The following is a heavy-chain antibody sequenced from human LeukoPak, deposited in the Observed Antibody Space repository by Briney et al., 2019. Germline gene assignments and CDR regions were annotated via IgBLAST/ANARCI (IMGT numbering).Heavy chain of an antibody. CDR3: TTCSSPTYYYGMDV. CDR1: GFTFSNAW. D-gene: IGHD3-10*02. V-gene: IGHV3-15*01. J-gene: IGHJ6*04. CDR2: IKSKTDGGTT. Sequence: GGSLRLSCAASGFTFSNAWMSWVRQAPGKGLEWVGRIKSKTDGGTTDYAAPVKGSFTISRDDSKNTLYLQMNSLKTEDTAVYYCTTCSSPTYYYGMDVWGKGTTVTVSS.